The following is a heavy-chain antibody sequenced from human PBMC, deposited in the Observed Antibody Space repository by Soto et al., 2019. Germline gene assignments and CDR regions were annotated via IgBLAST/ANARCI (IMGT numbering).Heavy chain of an antibody. V-gene: IGHV4-30-2*01. CDR3: ARGYSGYDYWYFDL. J-gene: IGHJ2*01. CDR1: GGSISSGGYS. CDR2: IYHSGST. D-gene: IGHD5-12*01. Sequence: QLQLQESGSGLVKPSQTLSLTCAVSGGSISSGGYSWSWIRQPPGKGLEWIGYIYHSGSTYYNPSLKSRVTIPVDRSKNQFSLKLSSVTAADTALYYCARGYSGYDYWYFDLWGRGTLVTVSS.